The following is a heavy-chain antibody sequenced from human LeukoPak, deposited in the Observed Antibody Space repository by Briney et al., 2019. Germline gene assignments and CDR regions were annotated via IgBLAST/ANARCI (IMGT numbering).Heavy chain of an antibody. CDR1: GYSFTYYW. D-gene: IGHD2-2*01. Sequence: GESLNISCKGSGYSFTYYWIAWVRQMPGKGLEWMGIIYPGDSDTRYSPSFQGQVTISVDKSVSAAYLQWSSLKASDTAMYYCASPPTRECSSISCPLSYWGQGTLVTVTS. CDR2: IYPGDSDT. V-gene: IGHV5-51*01. CDR3: ASPPTRECSSISCPLSY. J-gene: IGHJ4*02.